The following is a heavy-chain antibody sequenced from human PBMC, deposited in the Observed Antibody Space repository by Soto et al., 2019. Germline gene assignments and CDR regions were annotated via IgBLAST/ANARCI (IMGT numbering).Heavy chain of an antibody. J-gene: IGHJ5*02. CDR1: GFPLSTSGVG. V-gene: IGHV2-5*02. CDR3: THQDTVRMAFDP. CDR2: IYWDDDK. D-gene: IGHD2-8*01. Sequence: QITLKESGPALVKPTQTLTLTCTFSGFPLSTSGVGVGWIRQPPGKALEWLALIYWDDDKRYSPSLKNRLTITKDTCKNQLVLTMTNMDPVDTATYFCTHQDTVRMAFDPWGQGTLVTVSS.